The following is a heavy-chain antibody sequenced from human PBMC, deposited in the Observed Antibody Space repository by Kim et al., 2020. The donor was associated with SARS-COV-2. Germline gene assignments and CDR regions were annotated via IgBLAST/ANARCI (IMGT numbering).Heavy chain of an antibody. Sequence: GGSLRLSCAASGFTFSSYSMNWVRQAPGKGLEWVSYISSSSTIYYADSVKGRFTISRDNAKNSLYLQMNSLRDEDTAVYYCARDHYYYDSSVLFDYWGQG. CDR2: ISSSSTI. V-gene: IGHV3-48*02. CDR3: ARDHYYYDSSVLFDY. D-gene: IGHD3-22*01. CDR1: GFTFSSYS. J-gene: IGHJ4*02.